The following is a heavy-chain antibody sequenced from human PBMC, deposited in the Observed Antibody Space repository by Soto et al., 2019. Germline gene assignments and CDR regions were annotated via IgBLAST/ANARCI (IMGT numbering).Heavy chain of an antibody. CDR3: AGAQYSYGYCFDY. V-gene: IGHV3-21*02. J-gene: IGHJ4*02. CDR2: ISSSGNDI. D-gene: IGHD5-18*01. Sequence: EIQLVESGGGLVKPGGSLRLSCAGSGLTFGSDSMNWVRQAPGKGLEWVSSISSSGNDIHYADSVKGRFTISRDNAKNSLYLQMNSLRGEDTAVYFCAGAQYSYGYCFDYGGQATLVTVSS. CDR1: GLTFGSDS.